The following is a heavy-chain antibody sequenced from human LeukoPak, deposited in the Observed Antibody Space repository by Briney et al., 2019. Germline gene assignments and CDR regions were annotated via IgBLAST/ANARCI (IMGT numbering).Heavy chain of an antibody. J-gene: IGHJ4*02. CDR2: IIPIFGTA. D-gene: IGHD6-13*01. Sequence: GASVKVSCKASGGTFSSYTISWVRQASGQGLEWMGGIIPIFGTANYAQKFQGRVTITTDESTSTAYMELSSLRSEDTAVYYCARDRYSSSWYDYWGQGTLVTVSS. V-gene: IGHV1-69*05. CDR1: GGTFSSYT. CDR3: ARDRYSSSWYDY.